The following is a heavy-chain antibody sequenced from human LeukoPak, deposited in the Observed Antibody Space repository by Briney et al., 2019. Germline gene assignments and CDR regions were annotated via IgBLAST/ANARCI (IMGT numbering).Heavy chain of an antibody. V-gene: IGHV3-21*01. Sequence: GGSLRLSCAASGFTFSSYTMNWVRQAPGRGLEWVSCISYSSNYIYYADSVKGRFTISGDNTKNSLYLQMNSLRAEDTAVYYCARERGSGWGGGIQHWGQGTLVTVSS. CDR1: GFTFSSYT. D-gene: IGHD6-19*01. CDR2: ISYSSNYI. J-gene: IGHJ1*01. CDR3: ARERGSGWGGGIQH.